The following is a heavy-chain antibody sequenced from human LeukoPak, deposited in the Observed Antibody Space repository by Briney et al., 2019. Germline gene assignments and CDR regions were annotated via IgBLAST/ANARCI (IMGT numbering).Heavy chain of an antibody. Sequence: GESLKISCKVSGYSFTSYCIGWVRQMPGKGLEWMGIIYPGDSGPTYSPSFQGQVTISVDKSINTAYLQWSSLQASDTAMYYCGMSGDRVPLQDDVFDVWGQGTMVTVSS. CDR1: GYSFTSYC. CDR2: IYPGDSGP. D-gene: IGHD1-26*01. CDR3: GMSGDRVPLQDDVFDV. V-gene: IGHV5-51*01. J-gene: IGHJ3*01.